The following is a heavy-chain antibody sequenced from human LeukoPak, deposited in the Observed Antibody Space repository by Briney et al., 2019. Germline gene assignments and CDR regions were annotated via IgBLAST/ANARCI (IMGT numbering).Heavy chain of an antibody. CDR3: AKDQYCSGGSCYLGY. V-gene: IGHV3-23*01. CDR1: GFTFSSYA. D-gene: IGHD2-15*01. Sequence: GGSLRLSCAAPGFTFSSYAMSWVRQAPGKGLEWVSAISGSGGSTYDADSVKGRFTISRDNSKNTLYLQMNSLRAEDTAVYYCAKDQYCSGGSCYLGYWGQGTLVTVSS. CDR2: ISGSGGST. J-gene: IGHJ4*02.